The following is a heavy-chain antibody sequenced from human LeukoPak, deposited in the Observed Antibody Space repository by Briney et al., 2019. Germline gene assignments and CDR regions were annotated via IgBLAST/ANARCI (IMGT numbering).Heavy chain of an antibody. CDR1: GFSFSTSGGG. V-gene: IGHV2-5*01. Sequence: KESGPTLVKPTQTLTLTCTFSGFSFSTSGGGVGWIRQPPGKALEWLALMYWNDEKRYSPSLKSRLTITKDTSRNQVVLTMTNMDPVDTATYYCAHRPIGYLNSYWFDPWGQGTLVTVSS. J-gene: IGHJ5*02. CDR3: AHRPIGYLNSYWFDP. D-gene: IGHD3-22*01. CDR2: MYWNDEK.